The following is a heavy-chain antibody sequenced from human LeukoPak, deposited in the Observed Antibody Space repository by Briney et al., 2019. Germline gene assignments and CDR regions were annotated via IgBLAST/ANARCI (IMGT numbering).Heavy chain of an antibody. CDR1: GFTFSNYA. D-gene: IGHD6-13*01. Sequence: GGSLRLSCAASGFTFSNYAMSWVRQAPGKGLEWVSAISGSGGSTYYADSVKGRFTISRDNSKNTLYLQMNSLRAEDTAVYYCAKHEQQLARALNYMDVWGKGTTVTVSS. V-gene: IGHV3-23*01. J-gene: IGHJ6*03. CDR2: ISGSGGST. CDR3: AKHEQQLARALNYMDV.